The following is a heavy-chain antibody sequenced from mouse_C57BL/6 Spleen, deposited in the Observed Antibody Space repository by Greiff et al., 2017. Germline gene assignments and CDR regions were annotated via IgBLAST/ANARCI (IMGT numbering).Heavy chain of an antibody. D-gene: IGHD2-4*01. V-gene: IGHV3-8*01. CDR1: GYSITSDY. CDR3: ARSLYDYDDAMDY. J-gene: IGHJ4*01. CDR2: ISYSGST. Sequence: DVKLQESGPGLAKPSQTLSLTCSVTGYSITSDYWNCIRKFPGNKLEYMGYISYSGSTYYNPSLKSRISITRDTSKNQYYLQLNSVTTEDTATYYCARSLYDYDDAMDYWGQGTSVTVSS.